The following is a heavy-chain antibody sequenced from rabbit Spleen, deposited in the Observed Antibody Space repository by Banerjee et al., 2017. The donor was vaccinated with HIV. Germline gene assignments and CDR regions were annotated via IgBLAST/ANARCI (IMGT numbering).Heavy chain of an antibody. Sequence: QEQLVESGGGLVKPEGSLTLTCTASGFDFSNKAVMCWVRQAPGKGLEWIACINTITGKAVYANWAKGRFTFSKTSSTTVTLQMTSVTAADTATYFCARDSGTSFSTYGMDLWGQGTLVTVS. D-gene: IGHD8-1*01. V-gene: IGHV1S45*01. J-gene: IGHJ6*01. CDR3: ARDSGTSFSTYGMDL. CDR2: INTITGKA. CDR1: GFDFSNKAV.